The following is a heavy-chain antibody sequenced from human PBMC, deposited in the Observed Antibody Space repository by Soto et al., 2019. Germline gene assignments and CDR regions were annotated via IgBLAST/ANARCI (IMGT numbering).Heavy chain of an antibody. V-gene: IGHV4-59*01. J-gene: IGHJ3*01. CDR1: GGSIDLYY. CDR2: IYYGGNT. CDR3: ARFDYPPLPPAPFDF. Sequence: QVQLQESGPGLVRPSETLSLTCTVSGGSIDLYYWSWIRQPPGKGLEWIGYIYYGGNTNYNPSLRSRVTISADTSKNQFTLKLNSVTAADTALYFCARFDYPPLPPAPFDFWGQGTMVTVSS. D-gene: IGHD4-17*01.